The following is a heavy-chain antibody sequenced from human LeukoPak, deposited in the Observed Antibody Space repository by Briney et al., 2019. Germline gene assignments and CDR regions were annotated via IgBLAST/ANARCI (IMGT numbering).Heavy chain of an antibody. CDR2: INPNSGGT. D-gene: IGHD2-15*01. CDR3: AREESETTLGYCSGGSCSNWFDP. J-gene: IGHJ5*02. V-gene: IGHV1-2*02. Sequence: EASVKVSCKASGYTFTGYYMHWVRQAPGQGLEWMGWINPNSGGTNYAQKFQGRVTLTRDTSTSTVYMELSSLRSEDTAVYYCAREESETTLGYCSGGSCSNWFDPWGQGTLVTVSS. CDR1: GYTFTGYY.